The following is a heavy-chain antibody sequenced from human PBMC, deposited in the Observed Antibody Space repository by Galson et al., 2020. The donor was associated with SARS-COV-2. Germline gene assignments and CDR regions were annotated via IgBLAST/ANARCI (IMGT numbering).Heavy chain of an antibody. Sequence: SETLSLTCTVSGGSISSYYWSWIRQPPGKGLEWIGYIYYSGSTNYNPSLKSRVTISVDTSKNQFSLKLSSVTAADTTVYYCARGVGEYCSSTSCYKSRLNWFDPWGQETLVTVSS. CDR2: IYYSGST. CDR1: GGSISSYY. CDR3: ARGVGEYCSSTSCYKSRLNWFDP. V-gene: IGHV4-59*01. J-gene: IGHJ5*02. D-gene: IGHD2-2*02.